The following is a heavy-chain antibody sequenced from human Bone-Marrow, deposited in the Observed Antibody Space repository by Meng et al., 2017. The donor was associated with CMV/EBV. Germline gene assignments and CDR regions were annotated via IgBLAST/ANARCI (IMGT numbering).Heavy chain of an antibody. J-gene: IGHJ6*02. D-gene: IGHD2-15*01. CDR2: IYYSGST. CDR3: AREVGCSGGSYQPYYYGMDV. CDR1: GGSSSGYY. V-gene: IGHV4-30-4*08. Sequence: SETLSLTCAVYGGSSSGYYWSWIRQPPGKGLEWIGYIYYSGSTYYNPSLKSRVTISVDTSKNQFSLKLSSVTAADTAVYYCAREVGCSGGSYQPYYYGMDVWGQGTTVTVSS.